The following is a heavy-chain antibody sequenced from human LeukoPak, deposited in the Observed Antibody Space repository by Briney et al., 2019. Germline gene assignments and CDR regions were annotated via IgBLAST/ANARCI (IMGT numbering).Heavy chain of an antibody. D-gene: IGHD2-21*02. CDR1: GGSFSGYY. CDR3: ASSVVVTAIGAFDI. Sequence: SETLSLTCAVYGGSFSGYYWSWIRQPPGKGLEWIGEINHSGGTNYSPSFRSRVTISVDTSKSLFSLKLSSVTAADTAVYYCASSVVVTAIGAFDIWGQGTPVTVSS. V-gene: IGHV4-34*01. CDR2: INHSGGT. J-gene: IGHJ3*02.